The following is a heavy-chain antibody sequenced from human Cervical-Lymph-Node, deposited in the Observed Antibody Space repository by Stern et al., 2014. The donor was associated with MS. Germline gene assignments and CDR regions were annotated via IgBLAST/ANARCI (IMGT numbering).Heavy chain of an antibody. D-gene: IGHD4-23*01. J-gene: IGHJ5*02. CDR3: AREHHGGNFAA. Sequence: VQLVESGAGAKKPGSSVKVSCKVSGATFSTNGISWVRQGPGQGLEWMGAIVRICEKSNYAQKFRGRVSITADESTNTAYMELTSLTSEDTGVYYCAREHHGGNFAAWGQGTLVTVSS. V-gene: IGHV1-69*01. CDR1: GATFSTNG. CDR2: IVRICEKS.